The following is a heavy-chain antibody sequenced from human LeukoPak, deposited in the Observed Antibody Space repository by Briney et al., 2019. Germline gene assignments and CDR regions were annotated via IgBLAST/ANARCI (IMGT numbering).Heavy chain of an antibody. Sequence: KASETLSLTCTVSGGSISSGGYYWSWIRQHPGKGLEWIGYIYYSGSTYYNPSLKSRVTISVDTSKNQFSLKLSSVTAADTAVYYCARGTYYYDSSGHRASVYSFDYWGQGILVTVSS. CDR2: IYYSGST. D-gene: IGHD3-22*01. CDR3: ARGTYYYDSSGHRASVYSFDY. CDR1: GGSISSGGYY. V-gene: IGHV4-31*03. J-gene: IGHJ4*02.